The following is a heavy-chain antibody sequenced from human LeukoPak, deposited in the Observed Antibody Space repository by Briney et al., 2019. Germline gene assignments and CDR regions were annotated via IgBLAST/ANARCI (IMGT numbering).Heavy chain of an antibody. CDR3: AKTLYVSGRYYFDY. J-gene: IGHJ4*02. V-gene: IGHV3-72*01. CDR2: PRNKANSYTT. Sequence: GGPLSFSCAAPGFPPIATYLDWFARARGKGLEGVGRPRNKANSYTTEYAASVKGRFTISRDDSKSSLSLQMDSLKIEDTAVYYCAKTLYVSGRYYFDYWGQGALVTVSS. CDR1: GFPPIATY. D-gene: IGHD2/OR15-2a*01.